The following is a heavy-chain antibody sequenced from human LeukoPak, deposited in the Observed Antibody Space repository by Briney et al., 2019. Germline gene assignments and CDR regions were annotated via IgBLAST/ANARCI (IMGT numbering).Heavy chain of an antibody. D-gene: IGHD3-16*02. Sequence: SETLSLTCAVYGGSFSGYYWSWIRQPPGKGLEWIGEINHSGSTNYNPSLKSRVTISVDTSKNQFSLKLSSVTAADTAVYYCARVSPRIRSYYFDYWGQGTLVTVSS. CDR1: GGSFSGYY. V-gene: IGHV4-34*01. J-gene: IGHJ4*02. CDR3: ARVSPRIRSYYFDY. CDR2: INHSGST.